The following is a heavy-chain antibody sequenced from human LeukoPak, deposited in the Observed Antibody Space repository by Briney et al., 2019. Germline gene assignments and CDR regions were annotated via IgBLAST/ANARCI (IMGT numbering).Heavy chain of an antibody. CDR3: ARLNSGTYLDY. J-gene: IGHJ4*02. CDR1: GFSLSTSGMR. V-gene: IGHV2-70*04. CDR2: IDWDDDK. D-gene: IGHD1-26*01. Sequence: YGPTLVNPTQTLTLTCTLSGFSLSTSGMRVRWIRQTPGKALEWLARIDWDDDKFYSTSLKTRLTISKDTSKNQVVLTMTNMDPVDTATYYCARLNSGTYLDYWGQGTLVTVSS.